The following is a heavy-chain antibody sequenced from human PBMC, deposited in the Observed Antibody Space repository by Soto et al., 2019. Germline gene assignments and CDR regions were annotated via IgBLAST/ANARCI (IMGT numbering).Heavy chain of an antibody. Sequence: PSETLSLTCTVSGGSISSYYWSWIRQPPGKGLEWIGYIYYSGSTNYNPSLKSRVTISVDTSKNQFSLKLSSVTAADTAVYYCAGLTKRITIFGVVTDWFDPWGQGTLVTASS. D-gene: IGHD3-3*01. V-gene: IGHV4-59*01. CDR3: AGLTKRITIFGVVTDWFDP. CDR1: GGSISSYY. J-gene: IGHJ5*02. CDR2: IYYSGST.